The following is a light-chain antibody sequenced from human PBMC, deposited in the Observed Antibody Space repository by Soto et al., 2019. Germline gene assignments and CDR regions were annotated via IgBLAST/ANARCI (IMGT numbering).Light chain of an antibody. V-gene: IGKV1-12*01. CDR3: LQANRVPLS. J-gene: IGKJ5*01. CDR2: AAS. Sequence: DIQMTQSPSSGSASAVDRVTITFRASQGISTNLAWYQQKPGKAPKLLIYAASSLQSGVPPRFSGSGSGTDFTLTISSLQPEDFAIYYCLQANRVPLSFGQGTRLEIK. CDR1: QGISTN.